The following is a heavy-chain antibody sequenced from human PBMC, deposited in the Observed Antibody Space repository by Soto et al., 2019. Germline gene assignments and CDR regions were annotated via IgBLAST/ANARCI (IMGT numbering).Heavy chain of an antibody. D-gene: IGHD6-13*01. J-gene: IGHJ4*02. CDR1: GGSISSSNW. CDR2: IYHSGST. CDR3: AREKYSSRGTLDY. V-gene: IGHV4-4*02. Sequence: PSETLSLTCAVSGGSISSSNWWSCVRQPPGKGLEWIGEIYHSGSTNYNPSLKSRVTISVDKSKNQFSLKLSSVTAADTAVYYCAREKYSSRGTLDYWGQGTLVTVSS.